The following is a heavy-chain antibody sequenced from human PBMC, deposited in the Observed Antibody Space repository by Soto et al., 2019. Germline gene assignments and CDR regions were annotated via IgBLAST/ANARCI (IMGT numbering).Heavy chain of an antibody. V-gene: IGHV3-74*01. CDR1: GLTFSQYW. J-gene: IGHJ6*02. D-gene: IGHD3-3*01. Sequence: GGSLRLSCAASGLTFSQYWMHWVRQAPGQGLVWVSRISDDGTITDYADSVKGRFTVSRDNARNTHSLQMNSLRSEDTAVYFCATXVDYDFWSGTSHYGMDVWGRGTTVTVSS. CDR3: ATXVDYDFWSGTSHYGMDV. CDR2: ISDDGTIT.